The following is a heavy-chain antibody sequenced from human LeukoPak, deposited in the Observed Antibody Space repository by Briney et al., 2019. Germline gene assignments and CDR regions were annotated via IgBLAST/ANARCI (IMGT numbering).Heavy chain of an antibody. CDR3: ARADYYGAGSYYWK. Sequence: GGSLRLSCAASGYPFSSYWMSWVRQAPGKGLEWVANIKEDGSEKYYVDSVKGRFTISRDNAKNSLYLKMNTLRAEDTAVYYCARADYYGAGSYYWKWGQGTLVTVSS. V-gene: IGHV3-7*01. CDR1: GYPFSSYW. CDR2: IKEDGSEK. D-gene: IGHD3-10*01. J-gene: IGHJ4*02.